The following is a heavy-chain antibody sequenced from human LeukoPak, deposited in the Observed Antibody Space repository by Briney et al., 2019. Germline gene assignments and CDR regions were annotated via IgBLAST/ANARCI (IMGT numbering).Heavy chain of an antibody. CDR1: GGSFSGYY. J-gene: IGHJ5*02. Sequence: SSETLSLTCAVSGGSFSGYYWNWIRQPPGKGLEWIGASNHSGSTDYNPALKSRVTISVDTSKNQFSLKLSSVTAADTAVYYCARGRITMIRGGPLWFDAWGEPTLVT. CDR3: ARGRITMIRGGPLWFDA. CDR2: SNHSGST. D-gene: IGHD3-10*01. V-gene: IGHV4-34*01.